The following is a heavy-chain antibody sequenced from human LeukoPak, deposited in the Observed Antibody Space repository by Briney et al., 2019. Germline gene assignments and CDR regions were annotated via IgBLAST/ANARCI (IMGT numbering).Heavy chain of an antibody. Sequence: PGGSLRLSCAASGITFSSNCMSWVRQAPGKGLEWVANINQGRTKKYYADFVKGRFTISRDNAKNSLYLQMNSLRAEDTAVYYCARDIILWDPWGKGTLVTVSS. V-gene: IGHV3-7*01. J-gene: IGHJ5*02. D-gene: IGHD3-10*01. CDR3: ARDIILWDP. CDR2: INQGRTKK. CDR1: GITFSSNC.